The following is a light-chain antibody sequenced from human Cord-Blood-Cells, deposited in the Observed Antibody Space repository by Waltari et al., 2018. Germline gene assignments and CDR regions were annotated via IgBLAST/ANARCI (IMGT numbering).Light chain of an antibody. J-gene: IGLJ2*01. Sequence: QSALTQPRSVSGSPGPSVTIPCPGTSSDVGGYNYLSWYQQHPGKAPKLMIYDVSKRPSGVPDRFSGSKSGNTASLTISGLQAEDEADYYCCSYAGSYTLFGGGTKLTVL. CDR1: SSDVGGYNY. CDR3: CSYAGSYTL. CDR2: DVS. V-gene: IGLV2-11*01.